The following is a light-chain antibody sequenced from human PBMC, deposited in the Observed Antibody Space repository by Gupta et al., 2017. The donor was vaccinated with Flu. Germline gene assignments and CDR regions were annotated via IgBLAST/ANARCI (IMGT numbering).Light chain of an antibody. CDR2: KDS. CDR3: QSADSSGTYVV. Sequence: SSALSPPPSVPVSPGQTARITCSGDALPKQYAYWYQQKPGQAPVLVIYKDSERPSGIPERFSGSSSGTTVTLTISGVQAEDEADYYCQSADSSGTYVVFGGGTKLTVL. CDR1: ALPKQY. V-gene: IGLV3-25*02. J-gene: IGLJ2*01.